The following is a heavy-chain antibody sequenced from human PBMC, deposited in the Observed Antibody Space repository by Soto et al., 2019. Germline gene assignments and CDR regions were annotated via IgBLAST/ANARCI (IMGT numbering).Heavy chain of an antibody. V-gene: IGHV4-30-2*01. D-gene: IGHD4-17*01. J-gene: IGHJ2*01. Sequence: QLQLQESGSGLVKPSQTLSLTCDVSGGSISSGSYSWSWIRQPPGKGLEWIGYIFHSGSPYYNPPPKSRVTISVDRSKNQFSLKVSSVTAADTAVYYCARDLHDYGDWYFDLWGRGTLVTVSS. CDR3: ARDLHDYGDWYFDL. CDR2: IFHSGSP. CDR1: GGSISSGSYS.